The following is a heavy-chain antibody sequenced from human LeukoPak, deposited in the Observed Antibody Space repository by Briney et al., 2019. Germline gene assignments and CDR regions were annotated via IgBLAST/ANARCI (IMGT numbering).Heavy chain of an antibody. Sequence: SETLSLTCAVYGGSLSGYYWNWIRQPPGKGLEWIGEINDSGRIYYNPSLQSRVALSVDTFKNQFSLNVTSVTAADTALYYCARGFRRFDYWDQGALVTVSS. V-gene: IGHV4-34*01. D-gene: IGHD2/OR15-2a*01. CDR3: ARGFRRFDY. J-gene: IGHJ4*02. CDR1: GGSLSGYY. CDR2: INDSGRI.